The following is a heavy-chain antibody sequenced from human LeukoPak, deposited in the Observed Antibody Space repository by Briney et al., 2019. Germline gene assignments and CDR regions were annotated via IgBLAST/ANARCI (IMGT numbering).Heavy chain of an antibody. J-gene: IGHJ6*02. CDR3: AKDLEVFSLYYYYYGMDV. CDR1: GFTFSSYG. Sequence: GGSLRLSCAASGFTFSSYGMHWVRQAPGKGVGWVAFIRYDGSNKYYADSVKGRFTISRDNYKNTLYLQMNSLRAEDTAVYYCAKDLEVFSLYYYYYGMDVWGQGTTVTVSS. V-gene: IGHV3-30*02. CDR2: IRYDGSNK. D-gene: IGHD2-15*01.